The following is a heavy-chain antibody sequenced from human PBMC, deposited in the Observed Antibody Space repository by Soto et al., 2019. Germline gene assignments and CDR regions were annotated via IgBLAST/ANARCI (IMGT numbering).Heavy chain of an antibody. J-gene: IGHJ6*02. CDR3: ARGFWSGLSGMDV. V-gene: IGHV4-30-2*01. Sequence: SETLSLTCAVSGGSISSGDYSWSWIWQPPGKGLEWIGYIYHSGSTYYNPSLKSRVTISVDRSKNQFSLKLSSVTAADTAVYYCARGFWSGLSGMDVWGQGTTVTVSS. D-gene: IGHD3-3*01. CDR1: GGSISSGDYS. CDR2: IYHSGST.